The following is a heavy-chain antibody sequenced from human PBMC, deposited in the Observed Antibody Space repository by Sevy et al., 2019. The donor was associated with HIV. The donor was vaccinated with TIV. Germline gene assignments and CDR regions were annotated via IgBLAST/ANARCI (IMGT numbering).Heavy chain of an antibody. CDR3: ARGLRDVDWSDLKYYYYGMDV. V-gene: IGHV4-34*01. CDR1: GGSFSGYX. CDR2: ITHSGST. J-gene: IGHJ6*02. D-gene: IGHD3-9*01. Sequence: SETLSLTCAVYGGSFSGYXXXXXXQXPGKGLEWXGEITHSGSTNNNPSPKSRVTISVNTSKNQFSLKLSSVTAADTAVYYCARGLRDVDWSDLKYYYYGMDVWGQGTMVTVSS.